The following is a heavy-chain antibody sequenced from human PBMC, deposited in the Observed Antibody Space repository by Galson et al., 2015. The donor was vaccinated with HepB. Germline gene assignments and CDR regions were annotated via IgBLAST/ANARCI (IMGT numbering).Heavy chain of an antibody. Sequence: SLRLSCAASGFSLRSYVVSWVRQAPGKGLEWVPTVDGSGDNTYYADSVKGRFTISRDNSKNTLYLQMNSLRAEDTALYYCARLWSGSWHVIESWGQGTRVTVSS. J-gene: IGHJ4*02. CDR2: VDGSGDNT. CDR1: GFSLRSYV. D-gene: IGHD6-13*01. CDR3: ARLWSGSWHVIES. V-gene: IGHV3-23*01.